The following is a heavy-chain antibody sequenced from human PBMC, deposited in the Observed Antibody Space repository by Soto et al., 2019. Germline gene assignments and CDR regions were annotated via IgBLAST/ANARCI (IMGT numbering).Heavy chain of an antibody. CDR3: ARGVVRGVMRQNDAFDI. CDR1: GYTLTELS. D-gene: IGHD3-10*01. CDR2: ISAYNGNT. V-gene: IGHV1-18*01. Sequence: ASVKVSCKVSGYTLTELSMHWVRQAPGKGLEWMGWISAYNGNTNYAQKLQGRVTMTTDTSTSTAYMELRSLRSDDTVVYYCARGVVRGVMRQNDAFDIWGQGTMVTVSS. J-gene: IGHJ3*02.